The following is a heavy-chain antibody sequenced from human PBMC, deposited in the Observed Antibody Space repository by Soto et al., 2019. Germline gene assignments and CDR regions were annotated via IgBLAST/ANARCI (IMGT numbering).Heavy chain of an antibody. Sequence: ASVKVSCKVSGYTLTELSMHWVRQAPGKGLEWMGGFDPEDGETIYAQKFQGRVTMTEDTSTDTAYMELSSLRSEDTAVYYCATTPTYYYGSGSHNRLDPWGQGTLGTVSS. CDR3: ATTPTYYYGSGSHNRLDP. CDR1: GYTLTELS. CDR2: FDPEDGET. V-gene: IGHV1-24*01. D-gene: IGHD3-10*01. J-gene: IGHJ5*02.